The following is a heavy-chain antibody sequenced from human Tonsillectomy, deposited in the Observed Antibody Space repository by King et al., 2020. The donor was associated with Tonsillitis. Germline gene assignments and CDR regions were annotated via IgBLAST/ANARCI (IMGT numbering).Heavy chain of an antibody. Sequence: VQLVESGGGLVQSGGSLRLSCAASGFTFSTYSMNWVRQAPGKGLEWVSYISSTASAIYYADSAKGRFTISIDNAKNLLYLQMNSLRAEDTSVYYCARDLPFYGSIDYWGQGTLITVSS. D-gene: IGHD3-10*01. CDR1: GFTFSTYS. CDR2: ISSTASAI. V-gene: IGHV3-48*01. CDR3: ARDLPFYGSIDY. J-gene: IGHJ4*02.